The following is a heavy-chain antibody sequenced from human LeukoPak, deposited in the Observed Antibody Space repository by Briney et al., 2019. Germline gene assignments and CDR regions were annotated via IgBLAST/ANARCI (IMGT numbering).Heavy chain of an antibody. J-gene: IGHJ4*02. V-gene: IGHV3-48*01. CDR2: ISSSSSTI. Sequence: PGGSLRLSRAASGFTFSSYSMNWVRQAPGKGLEWVSYISSSSSTIYYADSVKGRFTISRDNAKNSLYLQMNSLRAEDTAVYYCARGVYSSSSGAFDYWGQGTLVTVSS. D-gene: IGHD6-6*01. CDR3: ARGVYSSSSGAFDY. CDR1: GFTFSSYS.